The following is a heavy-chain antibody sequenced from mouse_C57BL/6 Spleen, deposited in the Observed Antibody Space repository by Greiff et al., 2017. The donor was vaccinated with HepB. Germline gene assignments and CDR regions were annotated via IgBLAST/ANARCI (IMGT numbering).Heavy chain of an antibody. J-gene: IGHJ2*01. CDR3: ATRPTAQATGFDY. V-gene: IGHV1-50*01. D-gene: IGHD3-2*02. CDR2: IDPSDSYT. CDR1: GYTFTSYW. Sequence: VQLQQSGAELVKPGASVKLSCKASGYTFTSYWMQWVKQRPGQGLEWIGEIDPSDSYTNYNQKFKRKATLTVDTSSSTAYMQLSSLTSEDSAVYYCATRPTAQATGFDYWGQGTTLTVSS.